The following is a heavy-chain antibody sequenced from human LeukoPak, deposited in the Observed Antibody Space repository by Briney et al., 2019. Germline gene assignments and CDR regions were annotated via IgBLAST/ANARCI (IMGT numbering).Heavy chain of an antibody. D-gene: IGHD2-15*01. CDR3: ARCSGGSCYHSDDY. CDR1: GFTFSTYS. J-gene: IGHJ4*02. V-gene: IGHV3-21*01. Sequence: GGALRLSCAASGFTFSTYSMNWVRQAPGKGLEWVSSISSGGRYIYYAGSVKGRFTISRDNAKNSLYLQMNSVRAEDTALYYCARCSGGSCYHSDDYWGQGTLVTAS. CDR2: ISSGGRYI.